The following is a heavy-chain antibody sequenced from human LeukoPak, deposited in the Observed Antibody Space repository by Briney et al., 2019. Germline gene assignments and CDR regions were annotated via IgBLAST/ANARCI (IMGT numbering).Heavy chain of an antibody. V-gene: IGHV3-15*01. CDR3: TTVPPAYYYDSSGYYYEY. D-gene: IGHD3-22*01. J-gene: IGHJ4*02. CDR2: IKSKTDGGTT. Sequence: PGGSLRLSCAASGFTFSNAWMNWVRQAPGKGLEWVGRIKSKTDGGTTDYAAPVKGRFTISRDDSKNTLYLQMNSLKTEDTAVYYCTTVPPAYYYDSSGYYYEYWGQGTLVTVSS. CDR1: GFTFSNAW.